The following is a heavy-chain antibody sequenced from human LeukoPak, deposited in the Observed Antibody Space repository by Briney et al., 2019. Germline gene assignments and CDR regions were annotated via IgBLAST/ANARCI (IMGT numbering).Heavy chain of an antibody. J-gene: IGHJ3*02. D-gene: IGHD1-26*01. Sequence: GGSLRLSCVASGFTFSNYWMKWVRQAPGKGLEWVANIKEEGSEKYYVDSVKGRFTISRDNAKNSLYLQMNSLRAEDTSVYYCARIGLGSPDAFDIWGQGTMVTVPS. CDR3: ARIGLGSPDAFDI. CDR1: GFTFSNYW. V-gene: IGHV3-7*01. CDR2: IKEEGSEK.